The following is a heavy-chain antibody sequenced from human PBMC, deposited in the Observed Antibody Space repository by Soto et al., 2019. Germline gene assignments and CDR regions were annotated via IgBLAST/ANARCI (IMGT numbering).Heavy chain of an antibody. CDR3: ARMATSGTLNWFDP. D-gene: IGHD1-26*01. J-gene: IGHJ5*02. CDR2: MNPNSANT. V-gene: IGHV1-8*02. Sequence: QAQLVQSGAEVKEPGASVKVSCKASGYTFTNYDISWVRQVTGQGLEWMGWMNPNSANTGYAQKFQGRVSMTRDTSIPTAYMELSSLRPEDTAIYYCARMATSGTLNWFDPWGQGTLVTVSS. CDR1: GYTFTNYD.